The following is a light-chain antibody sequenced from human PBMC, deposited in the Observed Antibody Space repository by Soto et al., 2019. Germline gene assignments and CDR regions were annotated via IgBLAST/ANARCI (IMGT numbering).Light chain of an antibody. CDR3: SSYSSSSTLV. J-gene: IGLJ1*01. CDR1: SSDVGGYKY. Sequence: QSVLTQPASVSGSPGQSITIACTGTSSDVGGYKYVSWYQQHPGKAPKLMIYEVSNRPSGVSNRFSGSKSGNTASLTISGLQAEDEADYYCSSYSSSSTLVFGTWTKVNVL. V-gene: IGLV2-14*01. CDR2: EVS.